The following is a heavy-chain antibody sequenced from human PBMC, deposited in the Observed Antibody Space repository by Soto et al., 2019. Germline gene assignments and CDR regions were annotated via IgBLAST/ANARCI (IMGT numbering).Heavy chain of an antibody. D-gene: IGHD2-8*01. CDR3: VIMGYIFLTVDCSWFDP. V-gene: IGHV4-39*01. J-gene: IGHJ5*02. CDR1: GDSVSTRSYY. CDR2: VFYTGRT. Sequence: QLQLQESGPGLVTPSETLSLTCTVSGDSVSTRSYYWGWIRQPPGKGLEWIGSVFYTGRTHYNPSLESRFTISVDTTKNQFSLRLRSVTAADTAVYYCVIMGYIFLTVDCSWFDPWGQGTLVTVSS.